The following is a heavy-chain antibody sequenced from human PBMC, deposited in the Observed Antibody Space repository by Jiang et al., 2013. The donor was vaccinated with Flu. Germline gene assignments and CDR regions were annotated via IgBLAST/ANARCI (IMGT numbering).Heavy chain of an antibody. CDR1: VGPSVVTT. Sequence: SLTCAVYVGPSVVTTGAGSASPQGRGWSGLGKSIIVESTNYNPSLKSRVTISVDTSKNQFSLKLSSVTAADTAVYYCARAAYCGWAYWGQGTLVTVSS. CDR3: ARAAYCGWAY. D-gene: IGHD2-21*01. J-gene: IGHJ4*02. V-gene: IGHV4-34*01. CDR2: SIIVEST.